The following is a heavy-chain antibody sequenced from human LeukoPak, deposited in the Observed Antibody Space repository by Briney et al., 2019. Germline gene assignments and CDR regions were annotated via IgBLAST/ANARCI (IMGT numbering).Heavy chain of an antibody. CDR2: IYSGGST. CDR1: GFSVGDKY. J-gene: IGHJ4*02. V-gene: IGHV3-53*01. CDR3: ASGGSGYYDY. D-gene: IGHD3-22*01. Sequence: GGSLRLSCAASGFSVGDKYMSWVRQAPGKGLEWVSAIYSGGSTYYADSVKGRFTISRDNSKNTLYLQMNSLRAEDTAVYYCASGGSGYYDYWGQGTLVTVSS.